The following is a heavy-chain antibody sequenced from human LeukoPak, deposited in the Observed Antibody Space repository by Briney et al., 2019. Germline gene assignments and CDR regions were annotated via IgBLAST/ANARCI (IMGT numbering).Heavy chain of an antibody. V-gene: IGHV1-18*01. J-gene: IGHJ4*02. D-gene: IGHD2-21*02. CDR1: GYTFTSYG. CDR3: ASGYCGGDCYDFLFDY. CDR2: ISAYNGNT. Sequence: ASVKVSCTASGYTFTSYGISWVRQAPGQGLEWMGWISAYNGNTNYAQKLQGRVTMTTDTSTSTAYMELRSLRSDDTAVYYCASGYCGGDCYDFLFDYWGQGTLVTVSS.